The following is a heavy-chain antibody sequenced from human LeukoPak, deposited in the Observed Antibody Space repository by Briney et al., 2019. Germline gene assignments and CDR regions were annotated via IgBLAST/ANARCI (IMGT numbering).Heavy chain of an antibody. J-gene: IGHJ4*02. CDR1: GYTFTSYY. CDR2: INPSGGST. V-gene: IGHV1-46*01. CDR3: ARGSLYSYRENTFDY. D-gene: IGHD5-18*01. Sequence: ASVKVSCKASGYTFTSYYIHWVRQAPGQGLEWMGIINPSGGSTSYAQKFQGRVTMARDTSTSTVYMELSSLRSEDTAVYYCARGSLYSYRENTFDYWGQGTLVTVSS.